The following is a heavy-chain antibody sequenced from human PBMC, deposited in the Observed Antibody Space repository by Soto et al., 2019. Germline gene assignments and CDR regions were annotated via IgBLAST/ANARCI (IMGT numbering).Heavy chain of an antibody. CDR1: GYTFTSYG. CDR2: IIPVFGTP. V-gene: IGHV1-69*13. Sequence: GASVKVSCKASGYTFTSYGISWVRQAPGQGLEWMGGIIPVFGTPHYAQKFQDRVTITADESTSTVYMEVSSLTSEDTAVYYCARGDATKIIVTTYYGLDVWGQGTTVTVSS. CDR3: ARGDATKIIVTTYYGLDV. D-gene: IGHD3-22*01. J-gene: IGHJ6*02.